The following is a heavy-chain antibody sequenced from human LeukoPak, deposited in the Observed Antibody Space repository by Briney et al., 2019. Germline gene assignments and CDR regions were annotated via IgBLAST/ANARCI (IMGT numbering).Heavy chain of an antibody. Sequence: GGSLRLSCAVSGLIFSDEYMSWIRQPPGKGLEWVSYISNTGDFIAYADTVKGRFTISRDNAKNSLYLQMNSLRAEDAAAYYCVRGRGAGPGAHFDYWGQGTLVTVSS. J-gene: IGHJ4*02. CDR1: GLIFSDEY. D-gene: IGHD3-10*01. V-gene: IGHV3-11*01. CDR3: VRGRGAGPGAHFDY. CDR2: ISNTGDFI.